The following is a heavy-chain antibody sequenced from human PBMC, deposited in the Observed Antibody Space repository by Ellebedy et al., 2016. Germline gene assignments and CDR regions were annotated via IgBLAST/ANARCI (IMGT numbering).Heavy chain of an antibody. V-gene: IGHV3-30-3*01. Sequence: GESLKISXVASGFTFSNYGFHWVRQAPGKGLEWVAVISYGGTNKNYADSVKGRFTISRDNSKNTLYLQMNSLRPDDTALYYCARDGVTSVVTLPLDYWGQGALVTVSS. CDR1: GFTFSNYG. D-gene: IGHD4-23*01. CDR3: ARDGVTSVVTLPLDY. J-gene: IGHJ4*02. CDR2: ISYGGTNK.